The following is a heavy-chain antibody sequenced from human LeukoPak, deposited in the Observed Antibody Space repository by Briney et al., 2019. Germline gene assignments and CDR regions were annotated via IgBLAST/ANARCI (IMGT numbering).Heavy chain of an antibody. CDR1: GGSISSYY. Sequence: MSSGTLSLTCTVSGGSISSYYWSWIRQPPGKGLEWIGYIYYSGNTNYNPSLKSRVTISVDTSKNQFSLKLSSVTAADTAMYYCARPLYSESPWYAFDLWGQGTMVTVSS. CDR3: ARPLYSESPWYAFDL. J-gene: IGHJ3*01. D-gene: IGHD1-26*01. CDR2: IYYSGNT. V-gene: IGHV4-59*08.